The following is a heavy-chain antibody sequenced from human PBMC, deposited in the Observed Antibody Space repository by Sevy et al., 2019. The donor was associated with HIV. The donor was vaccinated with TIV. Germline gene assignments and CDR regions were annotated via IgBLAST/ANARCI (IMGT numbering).Heavy chain of an antibody. V-gene: IGHV3-15*01. J-gene: IGHJ3*02. CDR3: TTDHPRDGEDAFDM. Sequence: EGSLRLSCAASGFTFSNVWMSWVRQAPGKGLEWVGRIKSKTDGGTTDYAAPVKGRFSISRDDSKNTLYLEMNSLKTEDTAVYYCTTDHPRDGEDAFDMWGQGTKVTVSS. CDR1: GFTFSNVW. CDR2: IKSKTDGGTT.